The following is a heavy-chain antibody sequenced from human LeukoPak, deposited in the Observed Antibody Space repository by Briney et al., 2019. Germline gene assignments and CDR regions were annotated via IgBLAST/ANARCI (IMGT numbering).Heavy chain of an antibody. V-gene: IGHV4-61*02. CDR2: IYTSGST. CDR3: ARGAWFGELFPKIYYFDY. Sequence: PSETLSLTCTVSGGSISSGSYYWSWIRQPAGKGLEWIGRIYTSGSTNYNPSLKSRVTISVDTSKNQFSLKLSSVTAADTAVYYCARGAWFGELFPKIYYFDYWGQGTLVTVSS. D-gene: IGHD3-10*01. CDR1: GGSISSGSYY. J-gene: IGHJ4*02.